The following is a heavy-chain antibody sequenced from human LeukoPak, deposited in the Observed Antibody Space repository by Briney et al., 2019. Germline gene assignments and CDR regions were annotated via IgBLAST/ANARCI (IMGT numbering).Heavy chain of an antibody. CDR2: IIPIFGIA. CDR1: GGTCSSYA. V-gene: IGHV1-69*04. D-gene: IGHD3-22*01. Sequence: SVKVSCKASGGTCSSYAISWVRQAPGQGLEWMGRIIPIFGIANYAQEFQGRVTITADKSTSTAYMELSSLRSEDTAVYYCARDLGYYDSSGLTWGQGTLVTVSS. CDR3: ARDLGYYDSSGLT. J-gene: IGHJ4*02.